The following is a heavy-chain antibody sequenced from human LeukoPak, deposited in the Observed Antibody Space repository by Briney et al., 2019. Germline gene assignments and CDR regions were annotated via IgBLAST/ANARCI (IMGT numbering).Heavy chain of an antibody. J-gene: IGHJ4*02. D-gene: IGHD3-22*01. Sequence: PSETLSLTCTVSGGSISSYYWSWIRQPPGKGLEWIGYIYYTGSTKYNPSLKSRVTISVDTSKNQFSLKLRSVTAADTAVYYCAATHYYDSSGYYWAFDIWGQGTLVTVSS. CDR1: GGSISSYY. CDR2: IYYTGST. CDR3: AATHYYDSSGYYWAFDI. V-gene: IGHV4-59*01.